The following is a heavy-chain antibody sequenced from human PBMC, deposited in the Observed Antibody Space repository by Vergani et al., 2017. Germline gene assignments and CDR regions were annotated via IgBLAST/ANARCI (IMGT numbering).Heavy chain of an antibody. CDR2: IIPIFGTA. D-gene: IGHD3-22*01. CDR3: ARVFDSSGSYYPYYYYMDV. CDR1: GGTFSSYA. V-gene: IGHV1-69*01. J-gene: IGHJ6*03. Sequence: QVQLVQSGAEVKKPGSSVKVSCKASGGTFSSYAISWVRQAPGQGLEWMGGIIPIFGTANYAQKFQGRVTITADESTSTAYIELSSLRSEDTAVYYCARVFDSSGSYYPYYYYMDVWGKGTTVTVSS.